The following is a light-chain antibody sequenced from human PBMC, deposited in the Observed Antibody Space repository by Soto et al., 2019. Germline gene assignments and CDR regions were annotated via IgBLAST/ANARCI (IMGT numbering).Light chain of an antibody. CDR1: QGIRND. V-gene: IGKV1-5*03. J-gene: IGKJ1*01. Sequence: DIQMTQSPSSLSASVGDRVTITCRASQGIRNDLGWYQQKPGKAPKLLIYKASTLKSGVPSRFSGSGSGTELTITISSLQPDDFETYYCQHYNSYSEAFDQGTKVDIK. CDR2: KAS. CDR3: QHYNSYSEA.